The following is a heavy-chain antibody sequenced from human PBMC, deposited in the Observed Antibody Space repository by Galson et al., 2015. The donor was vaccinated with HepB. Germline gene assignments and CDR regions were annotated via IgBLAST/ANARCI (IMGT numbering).Heavy chain of an antibody. CDR1: VFTFRSYA. J-gene: IGHJ4*02. V-gene: IGHV3-30*04. D-gene: IGHD3-10*01. CDR3: ARDAGGSGSIPLYYFDY. Sequence: SLGLPCAASVFTFRSYAMHWVRQAPGEGLEWVAVISYDGSNKYYADSVKGRFTISRDNSKHTLYLQMNSLRDEDTAVYYCARDAGGSGSIPLYYFDYWGQGTLVTVSS. CDR2: ISYDGSNK.